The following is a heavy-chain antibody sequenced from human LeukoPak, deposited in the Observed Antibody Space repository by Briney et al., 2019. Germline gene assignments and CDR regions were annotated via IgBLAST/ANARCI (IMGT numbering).Heavy chain of an antibody. V-gene: IGHV3-7*01. CDR2: INQGGSAK. Sequence: WVANINQGGSAKYYVDSVKGRFTFSRDNAMNSLFLQMNSLRAEDTAVYYCARDVHGGAFDYWGQGTLVTVSS. J-gene: IGHJ4*02. CDR3: ARDVHGGAFDY. D-gene: IGHD4-23*01.